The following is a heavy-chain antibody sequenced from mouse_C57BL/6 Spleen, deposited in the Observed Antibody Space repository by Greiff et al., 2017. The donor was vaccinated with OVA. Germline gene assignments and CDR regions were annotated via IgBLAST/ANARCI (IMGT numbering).Heavy chain of an antibody. V-gene: IGHV1-15*01. CDR3: TRRDDYGSSYGVY. CDR1: GYTFTDYE. J-gene: IGHJ2*01. Sequence: QVQLKQSGAELVRPGASVTLSCKASGYTFTDYEMHWVKQTPVHGLEWIGAIDPETGGTAYNQKFKGKAILTADKSSSTAYMELRSLTSEDSAVYYCTRRDDYGSSYGVYWGQGTTLTVSS. CDR2: IDPETGGT. D-gene: IGHD1-1*01.